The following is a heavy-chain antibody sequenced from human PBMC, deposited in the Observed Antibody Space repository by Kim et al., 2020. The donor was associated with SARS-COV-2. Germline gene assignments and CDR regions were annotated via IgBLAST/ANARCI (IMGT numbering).Heavy chain of an antibody. J-gene: IGHJ4*02. Sequence: EDSGKGRFIISRETSENTLYLQINSLRPEDTAIYYCARDLGSGFDSWGFDYWGQGSPVTVSS. D-gene: IGHD5-12*01. CDR3: ARDLGSGFDSWGFDY. V-gene: IGHV3-53*01.